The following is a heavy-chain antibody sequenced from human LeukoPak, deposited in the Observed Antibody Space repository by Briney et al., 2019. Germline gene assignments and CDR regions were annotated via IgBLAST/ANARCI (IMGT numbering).Heavy chain of an antibody. J-gene: IGHJ5*02. V-gene: IGHV3-33*01. D-gene: IGHD3-3*02. Sequence: GGSLRLSCAASGFTFSGYGMNWVRQAPGKGLEWVAVISVDGSDKYYADSVKGRFTISRDNSNNTLYLQMNSLRVEDTAMYYCARGSFFSPARWFAPWAQGPLVTVPS. CDR1: GFTFSGYG. CDR2: ISVDGSDK. CDR3: ARGSFFSPARWFAP.